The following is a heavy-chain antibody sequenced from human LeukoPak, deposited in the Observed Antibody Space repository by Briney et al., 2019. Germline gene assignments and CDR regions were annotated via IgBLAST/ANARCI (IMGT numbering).Heavy chain of an antibody. CDR1: GFTFSSYG. CDR2: IWYDGSNK. CDR3: ARAFSYYDFWSGYYTTPTYYFDY. Sequence: GRSLRLSCAASGFTFSSYGMHWVRQAPGKGLEWVAVIWYDGSNKYYADSVKGRFTISRDNSKNTLYLQMNSLRAEDTAVYYCARAFSYYDFWSGYYTTPTYYFDYWGQGTLVTVSS. D-gene: IGHD3-3*01. J-gene: IGHJ4*02. V-gene: IGHV3-33*08.